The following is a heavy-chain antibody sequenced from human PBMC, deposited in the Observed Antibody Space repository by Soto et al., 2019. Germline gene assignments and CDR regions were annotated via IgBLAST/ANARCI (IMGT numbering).Heavy chain of an antibody. J-gene: IGHJ3*02. V-gene: IGHV2-5*01. CDR1: GFSLSTSGVG. CDR3: AHTQPYYYDSSGYYPYDAFDI. Sequence: QITLKESGPTLVKPTQTLTLTCTFSGFSLSTSGVGVGWIRQPPGKALEWLALIYWNDDKRYSPSLKSRLTLTKDASKNQVVLTMTNMDPVDTATYYCAHTQPYYYDSSGYYPYDAFDIWGQGTMVTVSS. CDR2: IYWNDDK. D-gene: IGHD3-22*01.